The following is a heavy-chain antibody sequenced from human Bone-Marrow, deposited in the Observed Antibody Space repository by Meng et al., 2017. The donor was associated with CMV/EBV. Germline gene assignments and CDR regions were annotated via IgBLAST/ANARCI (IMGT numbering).Heavy chain of an antibody. CDR1: GGTFSSYA. CDR3: ARSRGAVVDTLD. V-gene: IGHV1-69*10. Sequence: SVKVSCKASGGTFSSYAISWVRQAPGQGLEWMGGIIPILGIANYAQKFQGRVTITADKSTSTAYMELSSLRSDDTAVYYCARSRGAVVDTLDWGQGTLVTVSS. CDR2: IIPILGIA. J-gene: IGHJ4*02. D-gene: IGHD2-15*01.